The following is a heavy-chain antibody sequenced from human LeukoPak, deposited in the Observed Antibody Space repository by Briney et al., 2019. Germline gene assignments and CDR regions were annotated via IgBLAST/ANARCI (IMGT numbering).Heavy chain of an antibody. D-gene: IGHD6-25*01. CDR2: IIPIFGTA. V-gene: IGHV1-69*05. CDR3: ARGPPRLNWIDP. Sequence: SVKVSCKASGGTFSSYAISWVRQAPGQGLEWMGGIIPIFGTANYAQKFQGRVTITRDTSASTAYMELSSLRSEDTAVYYCARGPPRLNWIDPWGQGTLVTVSS. J-gene: IGHJ5*02. CDR1: GGTFSSYA.